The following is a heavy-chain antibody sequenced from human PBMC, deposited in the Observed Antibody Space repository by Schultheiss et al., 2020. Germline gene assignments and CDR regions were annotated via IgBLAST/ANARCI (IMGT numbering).Heavy chain of an antibody. Sequence: SETLSLTCTVSGGSISSSSYYWGWIRQPPGKGLEWIGEINHSGSTNYNPSLKSRVTISVDTSKNQFSLKLSSVTAADTAVYYCARDPRGFDGMDVWGQGTTVTVSS. V-gene: IGHV4-39*07. CDR2: INHSGST. CDR1: GGSISSSSYY. CDR3: ARDPRGFDGMDV. J-gene: IGHJ6*02.